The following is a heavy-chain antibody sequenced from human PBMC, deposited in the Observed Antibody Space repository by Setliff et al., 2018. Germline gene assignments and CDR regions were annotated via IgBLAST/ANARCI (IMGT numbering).Heavy chain of an antibody. CDR1: GGTFSSYA. V-gene: IGHV1-69*13. Sequence: SVKVSCKASGGTFSSYAISWVRQVPGQGLEWMGGIIPIFGTANYAQKFQGRVTITADESTSTAYMELSSLRSEDTAVYYCASSRDYNFWSGYYSPLDYWGQGTLVTVSS. J-gene: IGHJ4*02. CDR3: ASSRDYNFWSGYYSPLDY. CDR2: IIPIFGTA. D-gene: IGHD3-3*01.